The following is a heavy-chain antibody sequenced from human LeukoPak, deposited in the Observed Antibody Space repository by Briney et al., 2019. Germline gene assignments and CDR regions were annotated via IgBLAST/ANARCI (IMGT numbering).Heavy chain of an antibody. J-gene: IGHJ4*02. D-gene: IGHD5-24*01. CDR1: GFTFNSHW. Sequence: GGSLRLSCAASGFTFNSHWMHWVRQAPGKGLVWVSRINSDGSSTNYADSAKGRFTISRDNAKNTLYLQMNSLRAEDTAVYYCARDWDGYGAPGDYWGQGTLVTVSS. CDR3: ARDWDGYGAPGDY. V-gene: IGHV3-74*01. CDR2: INSDGSST.